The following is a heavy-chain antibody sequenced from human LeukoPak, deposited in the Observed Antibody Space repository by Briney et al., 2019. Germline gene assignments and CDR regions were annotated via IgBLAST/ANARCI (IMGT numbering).Heavy chain of an antibody. CDR1: GGSFSGYY. Sequence: SETLSLTCAVYGGSFSGYYWSWIPQPPGKGLEWIGEINHSGSTNYNPPLKSRVTIPVDTSKNQFSLKLSSVTAAVSAVYYCARGVTMVRGVLYYFDYWGQGTLVTVSS. J-gene: IGHJ4*02. CDR2: INHSGST. CDR3: ARGVTMVRGVLYYFDY. V-gene: IGHV4-34*01. D-gene: IGHD3-10*01.